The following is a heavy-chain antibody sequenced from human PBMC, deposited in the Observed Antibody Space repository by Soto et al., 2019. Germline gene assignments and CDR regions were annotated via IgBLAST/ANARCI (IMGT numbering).Heavy chain of an antibody. V-gene: IGHV3-7*04. CDR2: IKQDGSEK. Sequence: PGGSLRLSCAASGFTFSSYWMSWVRQAPGMGLEWVANIKQDGSEKYYVDSVKGRFTISRDNAKNSLYLQMNSLRAEDTAVYYCARVAYDFWSGYSRGYYYYGMDVWGQGTTVTVSS. D-gene: IGHD3-3*01. J-gene: IGHJ6*02. CDR3: ARVAYDFWSGYSRGYYYYGMDV. CDR1: GFTFSSYW.